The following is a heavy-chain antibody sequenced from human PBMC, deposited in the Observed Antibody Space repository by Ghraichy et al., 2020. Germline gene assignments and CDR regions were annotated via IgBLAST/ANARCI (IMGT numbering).Heavy chain of an antibody. D-gene: IGHD6-13*01. CDR3: ARARIAAAGFNYYYYGMDV. Sequence: LSLTCTVSGGSISSYYWSWIRQPPGKGLEWIGYIYYSGSTNYNPSLKSRVTISVDTSKNQFSLKLSSVTAADTAVYYCARARIAAAGFNYYYYGMDVWGQGTTVTVSS. V-gene: IGHV4-59*01. CDR1: GGSISSYY. J-gene: IGHJ6*02. CDR2: IYYSGST.